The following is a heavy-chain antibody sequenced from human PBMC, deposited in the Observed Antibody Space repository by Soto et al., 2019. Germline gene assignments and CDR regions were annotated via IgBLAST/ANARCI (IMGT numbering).Heavy chain of an antibody. CDR1: TFTFRSYW. J-gene: IGHJ6*03. CDR3: ARVISMVRGRPNYYYMDV. Sequence: GGSLRLSCAASTFTFRSYWMSWVRQAPGKGLEWVANIEQDGSEKYYVDSVKGRFTISRDNAKNSLYLQMNNLRVEDTAVYYCARVISMVRGRPNYYYMDVWGKGTTVTVSS. CDR2: IEQDGSEK. D-gene: IGHD3-10*01. V-gene: IGHV3-7*01.